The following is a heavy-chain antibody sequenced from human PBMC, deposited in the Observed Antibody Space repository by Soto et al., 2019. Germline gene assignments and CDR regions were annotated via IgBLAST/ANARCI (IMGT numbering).Heavy chain of an antibody. Sequence: ASVKVSCKASGGTFSSYAIHWVRQAPGQGLEWLGKIIPSYGRTNYAQKFQGRVTVTADTYTTTAYMELSSLRSDDTAVYYCARDPSNDYGGDTFDYWGQGTLVTVSS. CDR1: GGTFSSYA. J-gene: IGHJ4*02. CDR2: IIPSYGRT. V-gene: IGHV1-69*04. D-gene: IGHD4-17*01. CDR3: ARDPSNDYGGDTFDY.